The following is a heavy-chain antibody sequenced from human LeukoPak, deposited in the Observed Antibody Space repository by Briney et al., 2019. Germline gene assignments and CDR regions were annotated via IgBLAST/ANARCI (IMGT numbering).Heavy chain of an antibody. CDR2: IKSKTDGGIT. Sequence: GGSLRLSCAASGFTFSNAWMSWVRQAPGKGLEWVGRIKSKTDGGITDNAAPVKGRFTISRDDSKNTLFLQMNSLKTEDTAVYYCTTEEDYLFDYWGQGTLVTVSS. CDR1: GFTFSNAW. D-gene: IGHD4/OR15-4a*01. CDR3: TTEEDYLFDY. V-gene: IGHV3-15*01. J-gene: IGHJ4*02.